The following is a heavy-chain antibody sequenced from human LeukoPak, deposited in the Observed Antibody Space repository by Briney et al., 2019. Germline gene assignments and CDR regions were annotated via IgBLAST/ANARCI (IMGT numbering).Heavy chain of an antibody. J-gene: IGHJ4*02. D-gene: IGHD1-26*01. V-gene: IGHV3-23*01. CDR1: GFTFGTYA. CDR2: ISRSGRDI. Sequence: GGSLRLSCAASGFTFGTYAMNWVRQAPGEGLEWVSSISRSGRDIYYADSVKGRFTISRDNSKNTLYLQMNSLRAEDTAVYYCAKDVVGAINYFDYWGQGTLVTVSS. CDR3: AKDVVGAINYFDY.